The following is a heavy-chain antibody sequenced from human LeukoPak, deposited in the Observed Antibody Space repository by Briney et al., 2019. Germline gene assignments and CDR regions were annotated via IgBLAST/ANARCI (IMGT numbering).Heavy chain of an antibody. J-gene: IGHJ4*02. D-gene: IGHD3-10*01. V-gene: IGHV1-2*02. CDR1: EYTFTDYY. Sequence: ASVKVSCKASEYTFTDYYIHWVRQAPGQGLEWLGWINPNNVDTNYAQNFQARITMTRDTSISTAYMELSGLRSDDTAIYYCARGVVYYRFEYWGRGTLVAVSS. CDR2: INPNNVDT. CDR3: ARGVVYYRFEY.